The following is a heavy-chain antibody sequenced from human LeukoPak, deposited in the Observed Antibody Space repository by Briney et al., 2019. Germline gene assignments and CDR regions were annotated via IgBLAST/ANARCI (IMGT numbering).Heavy chain of an antibody. D-gene: IGHD3-10*01. Sequence: GRSLRLSCTASGFTFNTYAMHWVRQAPGKGLEWVAITSYDGTTIYYGDSVKGRFTISRDNSKNTLYLQMNSLRAEDTAVYYCAKHYGSGSYYNTGAFDIWGQGTMVTVSS. CDR2: TSYDGTTI. V-gene: IGHV3-30*04. CDR3: AKHYGSGSYYNTGAFDI. J-gene: IGHJ3*02. CDR1: GFTFNTYA.